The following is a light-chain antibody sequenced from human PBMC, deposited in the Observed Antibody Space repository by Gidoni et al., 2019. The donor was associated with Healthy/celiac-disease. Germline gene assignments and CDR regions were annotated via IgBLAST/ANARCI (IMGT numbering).Light chain of an antibody. Sequence: SALTQPASVSGSPGQSITISCTGTSSDVGNYNLVSWYQQHPGKDPKLIIYEGNKRPSGVANRLYGAKSDKTSSLTISGLQAEDEADYDCCSYEGSDIYVVFGGGTKLTVL. CDR2: EGN. CDR3: CSYEGSDIYVV. V-gene: IGLV2-23*01. J-gene: IGLJ2*01. CDR1: SSDVGNYNL.